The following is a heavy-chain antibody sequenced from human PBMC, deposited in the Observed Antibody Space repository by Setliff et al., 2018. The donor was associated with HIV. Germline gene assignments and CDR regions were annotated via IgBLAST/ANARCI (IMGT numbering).Heavy chain of an antibody. J-gene: IGHJ6*03. CDR1: GGSISSGGYY. V-gene: IGHV4-31*03. D-gene: IGHD5-12*01. CDR2: IYYSGST. CDR3: ARHGAYEAYYDYMDV. Sequence: PSETLSLTCTVSGGSISSGGYYWSWIRQHPGKGLEWIGYIYYSGSTYCNPSLKSRVTISVDTSKNQFSLKLSSVTAADTAVYYCARHGAYEAYYDYMDVWGKGTTVTVSS.